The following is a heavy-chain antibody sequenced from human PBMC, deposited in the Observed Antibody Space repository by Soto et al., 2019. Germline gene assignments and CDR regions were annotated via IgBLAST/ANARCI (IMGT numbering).Heavy chain of an antibody. J-gene: IGHJ5*02. Sequence: QVQLQESGPGLVKPSGTLSLTCAVSGGSISSSNWWSWVRQSPGKGLEWIGEIYHSGGTNYNPSFKPRVSISVDKSKTQFSLQLNSVTAADTAIYYCATHVVETPKGRRGWFDPWGQGTLVTVSS. CDR3: ATHVVETPKGRRGWFDP. CDR2: IYHSGGT. D-gene: IGHD2-21*02. CDR1: GGSISSSNW. V-gene: IGHV4-4*02.